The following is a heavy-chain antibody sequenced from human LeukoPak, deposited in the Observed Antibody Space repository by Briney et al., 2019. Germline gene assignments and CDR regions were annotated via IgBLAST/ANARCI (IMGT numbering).Heavy chain of an antibody. CDR1: GGSSSSYY. V-gene: IGHV4-4*07. J-gene: IGHJ3*02. D-gene: IGHD3-10*01. Sequence: SETLSLTCTVSGGSSSSYYWSWIRQPAGKGLEWIGRIYTSESTNYNPSLKSRVTISVDKSKHQFSLKLSSVTAADTAVYYCARNFAGDAFDIWGQGTMVTVSS. CDR3: ARNFAGDAFDI. CDR2: IYTSEST.